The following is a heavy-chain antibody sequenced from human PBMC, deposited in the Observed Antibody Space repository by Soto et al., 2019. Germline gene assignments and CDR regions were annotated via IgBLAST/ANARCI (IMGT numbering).Heavy chain of an antibody. D-gene: IGHD3-10*01. CDR3: AKKVNSGPGSQYFDY. CDR2: FRTSGDGGTT. CDR1: GFTFSSYS. Sequence: LRLSCAASGFTFSSYSMSWVRQGPGKGLEWVSGFRTSGDGGTTYYADSVKGRFTISRDNSKNMLFLQMNSLRAEDTAIYYCAKKVNSGPGSQYFDYWGQGTLVTVSS. J-gene: IGHJ4*02. V-gene: IGHV3-23*01.